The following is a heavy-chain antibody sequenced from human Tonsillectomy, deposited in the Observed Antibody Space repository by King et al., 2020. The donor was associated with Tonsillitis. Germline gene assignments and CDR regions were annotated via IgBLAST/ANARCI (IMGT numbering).Heavy chain of an antibody. V-gene: IGHV1-2*02. CDR3: AREGDKTPAMLY. CDR1: GYTFTGDF. J-gene: IGHJ4*02. Sequence: QLVQSVAEVKKPGASVKVSCRTSGYTFTGDFMHWVRQAPGQGVEWMGWINPNSGDTNYARKFRGRVTMTRDTSISTAYMELTRLTFDDTAVYYCAREGDKTPAMLYWGQGTLATVSS. D-gene: IGHD3-10*01. CDR2: INPNSGDT.